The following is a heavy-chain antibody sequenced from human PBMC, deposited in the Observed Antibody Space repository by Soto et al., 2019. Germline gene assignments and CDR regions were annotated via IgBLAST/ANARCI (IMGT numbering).Heavy chain of an antibody. CDR3: TRGRYFDWPTWNYGMDV. Sequence: QVQLVQSGAEVKKPGASVKISCKASGYTFTNYAIHWVRQAPGQRLEWLGWINAGNGNTKDSQRLEGRVTITRDTSASTAYMELSSLISEDTAVYDCTRGRYFDWPTWNYGMDVWGQGTTVTVSS. V-gene: IGHV1-3*01. CDR1: GYTFTNYA. J-gene: IGHJ6*02. D-gene: IGHD3-9*01. CDR2: INAGNGNT.